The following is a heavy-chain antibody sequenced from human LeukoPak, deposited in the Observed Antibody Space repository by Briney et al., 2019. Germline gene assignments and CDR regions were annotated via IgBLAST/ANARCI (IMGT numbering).Heavy chain of an antibody. V-gene: IGHV3-53*01. CDR1: GFAVSSNH. CDR2: IFNGGST. D-gene: IGHD1-26*01. J-gene: IGHJ1*01. Sequence: GSLRLSCAASGFAVSSNHMNWVRQAPGKGLEWVSVIFNGGSTYYADSVKGRFTISRDNSKNTLYLQMNSLRAEDTAVYYCATSIVGLTYDGHFQHWGQGTLVTVSS. CDR3: ATSIVGLTYDGHFQH.